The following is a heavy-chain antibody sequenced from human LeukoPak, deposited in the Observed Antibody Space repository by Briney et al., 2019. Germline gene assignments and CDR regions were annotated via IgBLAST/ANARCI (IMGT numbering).Heavy chain of an antibody. V-gene: IGHV3-30-3*01. CDR3: AREWIQLWFRYYYYYGMDV. D-gene: IGHD5-18*01. CDR1: GFTFSSYA. J-gene: IGHJ6*02. CDR2: ISYDGSNK. Sequence: GGSLRLPCAASGFTFSSYAMHWVRQAPGKGLEWVAVISYDGSNKYYADSVKGRFTISRDNSKNTLYLQMNSLRAEDTAVYYCAREWIQLWFRYYYYYGMDVWGQGTTVTVSS.